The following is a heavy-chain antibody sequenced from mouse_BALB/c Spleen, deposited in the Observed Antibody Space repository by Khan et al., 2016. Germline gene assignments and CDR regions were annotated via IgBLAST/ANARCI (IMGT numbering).Heavy chain of an antibody. CDR1: GFTFNTNA. J-gene: IGHJ3*01. Sequence: EVPLVETGGGLVQPKGSLKLSCAASGFTFNTNAMNWVRQAPGKGLEWVARIRSKSNNYATYYADSVKDRLTISRDDSQSMLYLQMNNLKTEDTAMYYCVRDMITRAYWGQGTLVTVSA. CDR3: VRDMITRAY. V-gene: IGHV10S3*01. D-gene: IGHD2-4*01. CDR2: IRSKSNNYAT.